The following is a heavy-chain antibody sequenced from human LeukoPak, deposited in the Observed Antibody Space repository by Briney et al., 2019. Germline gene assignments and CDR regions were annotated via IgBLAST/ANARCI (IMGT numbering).Heavy chain of an antibody. D-gene: IGHD3-10*01. CDR1: GFTFSSYG. J-gene: IGHJ4*02. V-gene: IGHV3-33*01. Sequence: GGSLRLSCAASGFTFSSYGMHWVRQAPGKGLEWVAVIWYDGSNKYYADSVKGRFTISGDNSKNTLYLQMNSLRAEDTAVYYCARESVLLWFGEVERGYYFDYWGQGTLVTVSS. CDR2: IWYDGSNK. CDR3: ARESVLLWFGEVERGYYFDY.